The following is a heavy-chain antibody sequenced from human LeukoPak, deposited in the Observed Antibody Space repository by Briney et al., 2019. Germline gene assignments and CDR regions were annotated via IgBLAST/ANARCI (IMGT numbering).Heavy chain of an antibody. D-gene: IGHD3-16*01. Sequence: GGSLRLSCVASGFTLSRYWMHWVRQVPGKGLEWVSRINEDASTITYADSVKGRFTISRDNAKTTLYLQMNSLRAEDTAVYFCVRDLILVWTPGDDFDHWGQGTLVTVSS. V-gene: IGHV3-74*03. CDR2: INEDASTI. CDR1: GFTLSRYW. CDR3: VRDLILVWTPGDDFDH. J-gene: IGHJ4*02.